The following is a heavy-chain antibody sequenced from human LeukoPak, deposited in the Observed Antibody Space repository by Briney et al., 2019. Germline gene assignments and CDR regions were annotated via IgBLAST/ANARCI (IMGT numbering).Heavy chain of an antibody. V-gene: IGHV3-74*01. D-gene: IGHD5-18*01. Sequence: GGSLRLSCAASGFTFSSHWMHWVRQAPGKGLVWVSRINSDGSSTSYADSVKGRFTISRDNAKNTLYLQMNSLRAEDTAVYYCARWAYSYGVDYWGQGTLVTVSS. J-gene: IGHJ4*02. CDR3: ARWAYSYGVDY. CDR2: INSDGSST. CDR1: GFTFSSHW.